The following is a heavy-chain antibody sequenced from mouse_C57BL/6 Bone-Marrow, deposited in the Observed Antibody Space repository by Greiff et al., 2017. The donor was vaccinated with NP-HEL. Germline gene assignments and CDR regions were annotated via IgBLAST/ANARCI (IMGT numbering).Heavy chain of an antibody. CDR1: GYTFTDYY. V-gene: IGHV1-76*01. Sequence: QVQLQQSGAELVRPGASVKLSCKASGYTFTDYYINWVKQRPGQGLEWIARIYPGSGNTYYNEKFKSKATLTVDKPSSTAYMQLSSLTSEDSAVYYCARGGDGYHPYYAMDYWGQGTSVTVSS. D-gene: IGHD2-3*01. J-gene: IGHJ4*01. CDR2: IYPGSGNT. CDR3: ARGGDGYHPYYAMDY.